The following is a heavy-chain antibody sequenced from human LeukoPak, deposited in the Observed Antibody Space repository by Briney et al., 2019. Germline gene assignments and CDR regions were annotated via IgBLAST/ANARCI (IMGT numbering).Heavy chain of an antibody. CDR1: GDSISTYY. CDR3: ARGEYYFDY. D-gene: IGHD2/OR15-2a*01. CDR2: IYYSGST. V-gene: IGHV4-59*01. Sequence: SETLSLTCTVSGDSISTYYWSWIRQPPGKGLEWIGYIYYSGSTNYNPSLKSRVTISVDTSKNQFSLKLSSVTAADTAVYYCARGEYYFDYWGQGTLVTVSS. J-gene: IGHJ4*02.